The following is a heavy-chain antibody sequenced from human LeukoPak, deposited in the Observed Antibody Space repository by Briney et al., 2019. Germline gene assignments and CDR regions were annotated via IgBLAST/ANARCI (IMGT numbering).Heavy chain of an antibody. V-gene: IGHV4-59*01. CDR3: ARLGAGPTYYDFWSGYSSFYFDY. J-gene: IGHJ4*02. Sequence: SETLSLTCTVSGGSISNYYWSWIRQPPGKGLEWIGYISYSGSTNFNPSLKSRVTISVDTSKNQFSLKLASVTAADTAVYYCARLGAGPTYYDFWSGYSSFYFDYWGQGTLVTVSS. D-gene: IGHD3-3*01. CDR2: ISYSGST. CDR1: GGSISNYY.